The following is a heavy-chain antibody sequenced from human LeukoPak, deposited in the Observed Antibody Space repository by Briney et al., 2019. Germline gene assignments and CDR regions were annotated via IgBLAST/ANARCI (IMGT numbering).Heavy chain of an antibody. D-gene: IGHD5-18*01. J-gene: IGHJ4*02. CDR2: ISYDGSNK. CDR1: GFTFSSYA. CDR3: ARWDSDTAMVTVDY. Sequence: PGGSLRLSCAASGFTFSSYAMHWVRQAPGKGLEWVAVISYDGSNKYYADSVKGRFPISRDNSKNTLYLQMNSLRAEDTAVYYCARWDSDTAMVTVDYWGQGTLVTVSS. V-gene: IGHV3-30-3*01.